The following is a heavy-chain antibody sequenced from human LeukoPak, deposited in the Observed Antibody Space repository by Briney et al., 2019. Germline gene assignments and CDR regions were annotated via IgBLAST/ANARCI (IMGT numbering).Heavy chain of an antibody. J-gene: IGHJ6*02. CDR3: ARKLDYGDYVGYYYYGMDV. CDR2: ISSSGSTI. D-gene: IGHD4-17*01. V-gene: IGHV3-11*01. Sequence: GGSLRLSCAASGFTFSDYYMSWIRQAPGKGLEWVSYISSSGSTIYYADSVKGQFTISRDNAKNSLYLQMNSLRAEDTAVYYCARKLDYGDYVGYYYYGMDVWGQGTTVTVSS. CDR1: GFTFSDYY.